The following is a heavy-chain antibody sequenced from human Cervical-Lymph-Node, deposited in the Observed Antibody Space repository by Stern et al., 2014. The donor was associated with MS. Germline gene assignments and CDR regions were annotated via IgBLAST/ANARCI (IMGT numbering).Heavy chain of an antibody. CDR3: AKDFNYYDSSGYYL. D-gene: IGHD3-22*01. Sequence: QLVESGGGLVQPGRSLRLSCAASGFTFDDYAMHWVRQAPGKGLEWVSGISWNSGSIGYADSVKGRFTISRDNAKNSLYLQMNSLRAEDTALYYCAKDFNYYDSSGYYLWGQGTLVTVS. CDR1: GFTFDDYA. CDR2: ISWNSGSI. V-gene: IGHV3-9*01. J-gene: IGHJ5*02.